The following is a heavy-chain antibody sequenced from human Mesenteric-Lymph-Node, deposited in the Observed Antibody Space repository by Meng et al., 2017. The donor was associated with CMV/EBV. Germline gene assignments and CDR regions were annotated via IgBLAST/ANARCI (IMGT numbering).Heavy chain of an antibody. V-gene: IGHV3-30*04. CDR3: ARDYYYGSGSYYNGAAFYYYYGIDV. Sequence: GGSLRLSCAASGFTFSSYAMHWVRQAPGKGLEWVAVISYDGSNKYYADSVKGRFTISRDNSKNTLYLQMNSLRAEDTAVYYCARDYYYGSGSYYNGAAFYYYYGIDVWGHCTTFTVSS. D-gene: IGHD3-10*01. CDR1: GFTFSSYA. J-gene: IGHJ6*02. CDR2: ISYDGSNK.